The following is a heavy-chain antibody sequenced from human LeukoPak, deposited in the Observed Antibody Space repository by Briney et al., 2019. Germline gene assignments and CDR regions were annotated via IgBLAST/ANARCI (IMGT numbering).Heavy chain of an antibody. J-gene: IGHJ4*02. D-gene: IGHD3-16*02. V-gene: IGHV3-43*02. CDR1: GFMFDDYA. Sequence: AGRSLRLSCAASGFMFDDYAMHWVRQARGKGLEWVSLIGGDGDNKYYSDSVKGRFTISSANSKNSLHLPMNSLSTEDTALYYCVTSRWGSYRWDRFPFDYWGQGTLVTVSS. CDR2: IGGDGDNK. CDR3: VTSRWGSYRWDRFPFDY.